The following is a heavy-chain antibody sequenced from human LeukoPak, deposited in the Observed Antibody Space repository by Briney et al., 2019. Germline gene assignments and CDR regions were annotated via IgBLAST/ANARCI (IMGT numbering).Heavy chain of an antibody. J-gene: IGHJ4*02. V-gene: IGHV1-8*01. Sequence: ASVKVSCKASGYTFTSYDINWVRQASGQGLEWMGWMNPNSGNTGYAQKFQGRVTMTRNTSISTAYMELSSLRSEDTAVYYCARDTYYYASSGYYFFDYWGQGTLVTVSS. D-gene: IGHD3-22*01. CDR3: ARDTYYYASSGYYFFDY. CDR2: MNPNSGNT. CDR1: GYTFTSYD.